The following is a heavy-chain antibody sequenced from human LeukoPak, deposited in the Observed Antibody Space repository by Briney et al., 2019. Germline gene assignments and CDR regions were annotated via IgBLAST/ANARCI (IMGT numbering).Heavy chain of an antibody. D-gene: IGHD5-18*01. V-gene: IGHV1-8*01. CDR2: MNPNSGNT. Sequence: ASVKVSCKASGYTFTSYDINWVRQATGQGLEWMGWMNPNSGNTGYAQKFQGRVTMTRNTSISTAYMELSSLRSEDTAVYYCARGRVGQLWLNYYYHYYMDVWGKGTTVTVSS. CDR3: ARGRVGQLWLNYYYHYYMDV. CDR1: GYTFTSYD. J-gene: IGHJ6*03.